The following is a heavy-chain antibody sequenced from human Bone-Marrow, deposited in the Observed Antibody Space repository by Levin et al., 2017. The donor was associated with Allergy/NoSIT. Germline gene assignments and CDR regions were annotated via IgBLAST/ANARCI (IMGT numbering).Heavy chain of an antibody. CDR1: GYTFTDHN. CDR3: ARDGTNTLFGMIILFYYGLDV. Sequence: ASVKVSCKTSGYTFTDHNMHWVRQAPGQGLEWMGRVTPKSGASNYAQKFRGRVSMTTNTSINTAYMELRSLKSDDTAVYYCARDGTNTLFGMIILFYYGLDVWGQGTTLTVSS. J-gene: IGHJ6*02. CDR2: VTPKSGAS. D-gene: IGHD3-3*01. V-gene: IGHV1-2*06.